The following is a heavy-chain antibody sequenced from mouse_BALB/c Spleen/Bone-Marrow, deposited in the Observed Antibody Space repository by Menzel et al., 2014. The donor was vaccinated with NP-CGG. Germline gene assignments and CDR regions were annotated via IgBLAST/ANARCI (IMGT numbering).Heavy chain of an antibody. D-gene: IGHD4-1*01. V-gene: IGHV5-6-5*01. Sequence: EVKVEESGGDLVKPGGSLKLSCAASGFTFSNYAMSWVRQTPEKRLEWVASISSGGSTYYPDSVKGRFTISRDNARNILYLQMSSLRSEDTAMYYCTRGGNWDDFDYWGQGTTLTVSS. CDR1: GFTFSNYA. CDR2: ISSGGST. J-gene: IGHJ2*01. CDR3: TRGGNWDDFDY.